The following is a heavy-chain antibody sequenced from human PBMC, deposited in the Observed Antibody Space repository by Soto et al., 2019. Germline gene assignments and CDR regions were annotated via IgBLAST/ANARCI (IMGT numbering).Heavy chain of an antibody. V-gene: IGHV3-23*01. CDR3: VKRRGAGGDFDY. Sequence: GGSLRLSCAASGFTFSSYAMGWVRQGPGKGLEWVAVVSIGGSTHYADSVRGRFTIARDNSKNTLSLQMNSLTAEDTAVYFCVKRRGAGGDFDYWGQGALVTVSS. D-gene: IGHD2-15*01. J-gene: IGHJ4*02. CDR1: GFTFSSYA. CDR2: VSIGGST.